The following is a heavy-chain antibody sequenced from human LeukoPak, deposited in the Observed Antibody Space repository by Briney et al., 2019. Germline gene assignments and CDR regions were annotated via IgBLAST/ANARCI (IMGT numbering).Heavy chain of an antibody. CDR2: ISYDGSNK. CDR3: ARERDYDILTGSNEFFQH. Sequence: GGSLRLSCAASGFTFSSYAMNWVRQAPGKGLEWVAIISYDGSNKYYADSVKGRFTISRDNSEKTLYLQMNRLRAEDTAVYYCARERDYDILTGSNEFFQHWGQGTLVTVSS. V-gene: IGHV3-30*04. J-gene: IGHJ1*01. CDR1: GFTFSSYA. D-gene: IGHD3-9*01.